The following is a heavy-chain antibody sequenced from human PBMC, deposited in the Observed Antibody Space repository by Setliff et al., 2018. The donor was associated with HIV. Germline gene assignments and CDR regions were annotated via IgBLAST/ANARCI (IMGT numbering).Heavy chain of an antibody. Sequence: SETLSLTCTVSGDSITSPSSYWGWIRQPPGKGLEWIGNVHFGGNTYYTPSLESRVTISVDTSKNQFSLNLSSVTAADTAVYYCARFPLLHKNAFDIWGQGTMVTVSS. J-gene: IGHJ3*02. V-gene: IGHV4-39*07. CDR3: ARFPLLHKNAFDI. CDR1: GDSITSPSSY. CDR2: VHFGGNT. D-gene: IGHD2-15*01.